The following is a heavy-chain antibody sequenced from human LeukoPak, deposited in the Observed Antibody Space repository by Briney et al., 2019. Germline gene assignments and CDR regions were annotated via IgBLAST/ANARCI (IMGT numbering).Heavy chain of an antibody. Sequence: ASVKVSCKASGYTFTSYDINWVRQATGQGLEWMGWMNPNSGNTGYAQKFQGRVTITWNTSISTAYMELSSLRSEDTAVYYCARGRRSGIFVWFDPWGQGTLVTVSS. CDR3: ARGRRSGIFVWFDP. D-gene: IGHD3-3*01. J-gene: IGHJ5*02. CDR2: MNPNSGNT. CDR1: GYTFTSYD. V-gene: IGHV1-8*03.